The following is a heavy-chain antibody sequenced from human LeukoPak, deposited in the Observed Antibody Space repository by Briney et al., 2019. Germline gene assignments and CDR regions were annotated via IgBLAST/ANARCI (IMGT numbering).Heavy chain of an antibody. CDR3: ARGKGY. CDR1: GGSFSGYY. J-gene: IGHJ4*02. V-gene: IGHV4-34*01. Sequence: PSETLSLTCAVYGGSFSGYYWSWIRQPPGKGLEWIGEINHSGSTNYNPSLKSRVTISVDTSKNQFSLKLSSVTAADTAVYYCARGKGYWGQGTLVTVS. CDR2: INHSGST.